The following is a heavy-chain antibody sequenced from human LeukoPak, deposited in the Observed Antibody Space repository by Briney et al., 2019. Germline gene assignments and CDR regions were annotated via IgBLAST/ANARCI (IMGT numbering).Heavy chain of an antibody. Sequence: SVKVSCKASGGTFSSYAISWVRQAPGQGLEWMGGIIPIFGTANYAQKFQGRDTITTDESTSTAYMELSSLRSEDTAVYYCASTEQWLVSGLYYYYYMDVWGKGTTVTVS. CDR3: ASTEQWLVSGLYYYYYMDV. V-gene: IGHV1-69*05. CDR1: GGTFSSYA. J-gene: IGHJ6*03. D-gene: IGHD6-19*01. CDR2: IIPIFGTA.